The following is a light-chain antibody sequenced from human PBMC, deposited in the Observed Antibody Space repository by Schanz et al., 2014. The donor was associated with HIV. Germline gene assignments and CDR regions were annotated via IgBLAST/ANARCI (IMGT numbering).Light chain of an antibody. J-gene: IGLJ3*02. CDR1: SSDVGGYNY. Sequence: QSALTQPASVSGSPGQSITISCTGTSSDVGGYNYVSWYQQHPGKAPKVMIYDVSNRPSGVSNRFSGSKSGNTASLTISGLQAEDEADYYCSSYTSSSPPLVFGGGTKLPVL. CDR3: SSYTSSSPPLV. CDR2: DVS. V-gene: IGLV2-14*01.